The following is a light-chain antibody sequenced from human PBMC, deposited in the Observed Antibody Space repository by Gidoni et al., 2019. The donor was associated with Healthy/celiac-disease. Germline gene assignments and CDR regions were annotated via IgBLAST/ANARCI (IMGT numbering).Light chain of an antibody. CDR2: DAS. CDR3: QRYNSYST. J-gene: IGKJ1*01. CDR1: QSISSW. V-gene: IGKV1-5*01. Sequence: DIQMTQSPSTLSASVGDRVTITCRASQSISSWLAWYQQKPGKAPKLLIYDASSLESGVPSRFSGSGSGTEFTITISSLQPDEFATYYCQRYNSYSTFGQGTKVEIK.